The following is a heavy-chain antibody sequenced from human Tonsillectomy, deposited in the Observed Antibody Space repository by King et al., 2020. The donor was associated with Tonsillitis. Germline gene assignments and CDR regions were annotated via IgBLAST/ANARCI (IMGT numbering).Heavy chain of an antibody. Sequence: QLQESGPGLVQPSQTLSLTCAVPGGSIGNSRHSWSWIRQPPGKGLEWIAYMDSSESTNYNPCLLSRVTMSMESSRNQFFLNVNSVTAADTAVYVCAADRVQWLFEPREPICRRDTMWFEFWGEGILVTVSS. CDR2: MDSSEST. J-gene: IGHJ5*01. D-gene: IGHD3-22*01. CDR3: AADRVQWLFEPREPICRRDTMWFEF. CDR1: GGSIGNSRHS. V-gene: IGHV4-30-4*07.